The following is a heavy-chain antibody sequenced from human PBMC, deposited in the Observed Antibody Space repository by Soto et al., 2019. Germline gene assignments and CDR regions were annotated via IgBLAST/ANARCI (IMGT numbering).Heavy chain of an antibody. CDR1: GGSISSGYYY. CDR3: ARVVENDYGEHYCFDY. D-gene: IGHD4-17*01. J-gene: IGHJ4*02. V-gene: IGHV4-30-4*01. CDR2: IYYSGST. Sequence: SETLSLTCTVSGGSISSGYYYWSWIRQPPGKGLEWIGYIYYSGSTYYNPSLKSRVTISVDTSKNQFSLKLSSVTAADTAVYYCARVVENDYGEHYCFDYWGQGTLVTFSS.